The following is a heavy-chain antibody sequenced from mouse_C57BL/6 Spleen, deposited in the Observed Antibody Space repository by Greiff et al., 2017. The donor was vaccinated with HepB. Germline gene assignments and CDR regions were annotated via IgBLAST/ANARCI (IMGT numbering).Heavy chain of an antibody. Sequence: EVKLQQSGPELVKPGASVKTSCKASGYTFTDYYMNWVKQSHGKSLEWIGDINPNNGGTSYNQKFKGKATLTVDKSSSTAYMELRSLTSEDSAVYYCARRPYYYGSSYGYFDVWGTGTTVTVSS. CDR1: GYTFTDYY. D-gene: IGHD1-1*01. CDR2: INPNNGGT. V-gene: IGHV1-26*01. J-gene: IGHJ1*03. CDR3: ARRPYYYGSSYGYFDV.